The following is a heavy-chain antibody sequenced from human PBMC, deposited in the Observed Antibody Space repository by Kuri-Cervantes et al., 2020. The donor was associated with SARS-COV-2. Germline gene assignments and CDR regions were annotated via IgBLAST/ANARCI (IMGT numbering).Heavy chain of an antibody. D-gene: IGHD5-12*01. Sequence: GESLKISLAASGFTFSSYWMSWVRQAPGKGLEWVANIKQDGSEKYYVDSVKGRFTISRDNAKNSLYLQMNSLRAEDTAVYYCARGISYSGYDLDYWRQGNLVTVSS. J-gene: IGHJ4*02. V-gene: IGHV3-7*01. CDR1: GFTFSSYW. CDR3: ARGISYSGYDLDY. CDR2: IKQDGSEK.